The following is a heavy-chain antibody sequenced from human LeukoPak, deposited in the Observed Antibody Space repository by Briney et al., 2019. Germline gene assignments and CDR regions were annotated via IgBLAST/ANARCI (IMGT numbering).Heavy chain of an antibody. CDR2: IYTSGST. CDR3: ARHKRSSRTQVLYFDY. Sequence: SETLSLTCTVSGGSISSYYWSWIRQPAGKGLEWIGRIYTSGSTNYNPSLKSRVTMSVDTSKDQFSLKLSSVTAADTAVYYCARHKRSSRTQVLYFDYWGQGALVTVSS. CDR1: GGSISSYY. V-gene: IGHV4-4*07. D-gene: IGHD6-13*01. J-gene: IGHJ4*02.